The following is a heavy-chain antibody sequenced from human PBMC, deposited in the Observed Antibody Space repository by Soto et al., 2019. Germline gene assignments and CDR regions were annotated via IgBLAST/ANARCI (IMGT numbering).Heavy chain of an antibody. V-gene: IGHV1-18*04. CDR2: ISPYKGNI. Sequence: ASVKVSCTTSGYSFTSYGITWVRQAPGEGLEWMGWISPYKGNINYAQSLRGRVTMTTDTSTSTAYMELRSLRSDDTAVYYCARAYCGGDCFWLDFYYFDYWGQGTLVTVSS. CDR3: ARAYCGGDCFWLDFYYFDY. CDR1: GYSFTSYG. J-gene: IGHJ4*02. D-gene: IGHD2-21*01.